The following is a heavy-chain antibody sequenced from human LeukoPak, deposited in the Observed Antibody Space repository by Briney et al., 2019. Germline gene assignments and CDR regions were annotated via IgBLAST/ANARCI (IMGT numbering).Heavy chain of an antibody. CDR3: ARDPYSGGYGDYYYYYMDV. Sequence: GGSLRLSCAASGFTFSSYNMNWVRQAPGKGLEWVSSITSSSSYIYYADSVKGRFTISRDNSKNSLYLQINSLRAEDTAVYYCARDPYSGGYGDYYYYYMDVWGKGTTVTISS. CDR2: ITSSSSYI. CDR1: GFTFSSYN. V-gene: IGHV3-21*01. J-gene: IGHJ6*03. D-gene: IGHD1-26*01.